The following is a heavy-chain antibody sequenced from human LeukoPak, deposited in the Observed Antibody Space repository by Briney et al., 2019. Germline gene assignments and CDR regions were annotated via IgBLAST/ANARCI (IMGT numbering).Heavy chain of an antibody. V-gene: IGHV3-21*01. J-gene: IGHJ4*02. CDR3: AREFDSKGRFDW. CDR1: ESVFSRHT. D-gene: IGHD4-11*01. CDR2: IGSGSDYI. Sequence: GGSLTLSCTAPESVFSRHTVNWVRQAPGKGLEWVSSIGSGSDYIKYADSVKGRFSISRDNAKSSLFLQMNSLRDEDMGIYYCAREFDSKGRFDWWGQGTPVTVSA.